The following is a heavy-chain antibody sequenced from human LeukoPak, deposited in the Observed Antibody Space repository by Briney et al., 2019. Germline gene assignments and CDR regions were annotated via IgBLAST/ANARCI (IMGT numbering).Heavy chain of an antibody. CDR2: IYTSGST. D-gene: IGHD6-13*01. CDR3: ARDSSSWSSRNWFDP. Sequence: SETLSHTCTVSGGSISSSSYYWSWIRQPAGKGLEWIGRIYTSGSTNYNPSLKSRVTMSVDTSKNQFSLKLSSVTAADTAVYYCARDSSSWSSRNWFDPWGQGTLVTVSS. CDR1: GGSISSSSYY. V-gene: IGHV4-61*02. J-gene: IGHJ5*02.